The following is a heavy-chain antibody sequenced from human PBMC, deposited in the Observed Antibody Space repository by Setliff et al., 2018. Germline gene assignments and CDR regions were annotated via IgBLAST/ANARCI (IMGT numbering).Heavy chain of an antibody. J-gene: IGHJ6*02. D-gene: IGHD3-3*01. CDR1: GYTFTSYD. CDR3: ARGRERDYNFWSGYYTYYYYGMDV. CDR2: MNPNGGNT. V-gene: IGHV1-8*02. Sequence: ASVKVSCKASGYTFTSYDINWVRQATGQGLEWMGWMNPNGGNTGYAQKFQGRVTMTRNTSISTAYMELSSLRSEDTAVCYCARGRERDYNFWSGYYTYYYYGMDVWGQGTTVTVSS.